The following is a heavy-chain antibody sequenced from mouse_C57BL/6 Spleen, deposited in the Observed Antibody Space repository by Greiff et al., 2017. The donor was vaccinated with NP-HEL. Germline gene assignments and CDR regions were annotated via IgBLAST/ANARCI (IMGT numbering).Heavy chain of an antibody. CDR3: ARWLRLRSLFDY. J-gene: IGHJ2*01. V-gene: IGHV1-80*01. D-gene: IGHD3-2*02. Sequence: VQLQQSGAELVKPGASVKISCKASGYAFSSYWMNWVKQRPGKGLEWIGQIYPGDGDTNYNGKFKGKATLTADKSSSTAYMQLISLTSEDSAVYFCARWLRLRSLFDYWGQGTTLTVSS. CDR2: IYPGDGDT. CDR1: GYAFSSYW.